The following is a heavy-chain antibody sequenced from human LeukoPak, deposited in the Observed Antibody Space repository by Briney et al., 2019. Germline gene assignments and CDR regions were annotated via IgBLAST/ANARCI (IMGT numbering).Heavy chain of an antibody. Sequence: GRSLRLSCAASGYTFTSYYMHWVRQAPGQGLEWMGIINPSGGSTSYAQKFQGRVTMTRDTSTSTVYMELSSLRSEDTAVYYCARGPPPFDIWGQGTMVTVSS. V-gene: IGHV1-46*01. CDR1: GYTFTSYY. CDR3: ARGPPPFDI. CDR2: INPSGGST. J-gene: IGHJ3*02.